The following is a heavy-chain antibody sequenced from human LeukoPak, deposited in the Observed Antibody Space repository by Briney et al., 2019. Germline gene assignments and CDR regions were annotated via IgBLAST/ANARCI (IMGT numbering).Heavy chain of an antibody. D-gene: IGHD3-10*01. Sequence: PGGSLRLSCEVSGFTFSNYPMHWVRQAPGKGLEWVSFIRYDGSNKYYADSVKGRFTISRDNSKNTVYLQMNSLRAEDTAVYYCARDHVIKQAPPGYWGQGTLVTVSS. CDR3: ARDHVIKQAPPGY. CDR1: GFTFSNYP. CDR2: IRYDGSNK. V-gene: IGHV3-30*02. J-gene: IGHJ4*02.